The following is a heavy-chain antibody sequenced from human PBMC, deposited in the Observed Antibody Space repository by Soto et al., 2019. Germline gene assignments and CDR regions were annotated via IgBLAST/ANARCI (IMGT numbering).Heavy chain of an antibody. J-gene: IGHJ2*01. CDR1: GGTFSSYA. V-gene: IGHV1-69*13. D-gene: IGHD1-26*01. Sequence: GASVKVSCKASGGTFSSYAISWVRQAPGQGLEWMGGIIPIFGTANYAQKFKGRVTITADESTSTAYMELSSLRSEDTAVYYCARTKDSGSYYTPAYVDLWGRGTLVTV. CDR2: IIPIFGTA. CDR3: ARTKDSGSYYTPAYVDL.